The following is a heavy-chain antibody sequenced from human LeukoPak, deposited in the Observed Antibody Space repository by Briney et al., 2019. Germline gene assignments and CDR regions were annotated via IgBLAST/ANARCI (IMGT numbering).Heavy chain of an antibody. V-gene: IGHV4-4*07. Sequence: PSETLSLTCTVSGGSISSYYWSWIRQPAGKGLEWIGRIYTSGTTNYNPSLKSRVTMSLDTSKNQFSLKLSSVTAADTAVYYRARGSYDSSGYSVIFDYWGQGTLVTVSS. CDR3: ARGSYDSSGYSVIFDY. CDR1: GGSISSYY. J-gene: IGHJ4*02. D-gene: IGHD3-22*01. CDR2: IYTSGTT.